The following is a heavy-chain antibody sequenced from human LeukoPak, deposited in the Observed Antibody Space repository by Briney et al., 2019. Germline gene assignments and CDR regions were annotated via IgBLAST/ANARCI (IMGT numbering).Heavy chain of an antibody. CDR1: GYTFTGCY. J-gene: IGHJ4*02. CDR3: ARGRYCSSTSCYLFDY. D-gene: IGHD2-2*01. Sequence: ASVKVSRKASGYTFTGCYMHWVRQAPGQGLEWMGWVNPNSGGTNYAQKFQGRVTMTRDTSISTAYMELSRLRSDDTAVYYCARGRYCSSTSCYLFDYWGQGTLVTVSS. CDR2: VNPNSGGT. V-gene: IGHV1-2*02.